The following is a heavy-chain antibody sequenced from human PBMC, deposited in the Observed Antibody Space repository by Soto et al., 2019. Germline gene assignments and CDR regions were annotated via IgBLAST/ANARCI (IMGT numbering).Heavy chain of an antibody. V-gene: IGHV1-69*06. CDR1: GGSFSTYA. J-gene: IGHJ6*02. CDR3: AAPRTDGYKVPDPSTYYYYGLDV. Sequence: SVKVSCKTSGGSFSTYAISWVRQAPGQGLEWMGGIIPIFGTPNYAQKFQGRVTITADRSTSTAYLELNSLRSEDTAVYYCAAPRTDGYKVPDPSTYYYYGLDVWGQGTTVTVSS. D-gene: IGHD5-12*01. CDR2: IIPIFGTP.